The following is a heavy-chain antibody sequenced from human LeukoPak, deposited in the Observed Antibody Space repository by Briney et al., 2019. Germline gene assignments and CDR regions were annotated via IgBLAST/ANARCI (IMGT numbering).Heavy chain of an antibody. CDR3: ARVTQQQLTYSGVDAFDI. Sequence: GGSLRLSCAASGFTFSSYAMSWVRQAPGKGLEWVSAISGSGGSTYFADSVKGRFTISRDNSKNTLYLQMNSLRDDDTAVYYCARVTQQQLTYSGVDAFDIWGQGTMVTVSS. D-gene: IGHD6-13*01. CDR1: GFTFSSYA. V-gene: IGHV3-23*01. CDR2: ISGSGGST. J-gene: IGHJ3*02.